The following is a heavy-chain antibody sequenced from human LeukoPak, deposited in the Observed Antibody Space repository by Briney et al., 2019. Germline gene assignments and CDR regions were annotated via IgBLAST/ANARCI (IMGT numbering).Heavy chain of an antibody. Sequence: GGSLRLSCAGSAFSVCSNYMTRVRQAPGKGLEWGSLIYSGASTYHADSVKGRFTTSSDNSKNPLYLQMNSLKSDDTAVYYSTTYGSGRKFDSGGQGILVAVSS. CDR3: TTYGSGRKFDS. CDR1: AFSVCSNY. CDR2: IYSGAST. V-gene: IGHV3-66*01. D-gene: IGHD3-10*01. J-gene: IGHJ4*02.